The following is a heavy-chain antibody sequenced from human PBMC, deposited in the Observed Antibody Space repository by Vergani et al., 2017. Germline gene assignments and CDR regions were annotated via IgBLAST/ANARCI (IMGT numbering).Heavy chain of an antibody. CDR1: GFTFSSYG. Sequence: QVQLVESGGGVVQPGRSLRLSCAASGFTFSSYGMYWVRQAPGKGLEWVAVISYDGSNKYYADSVKGRFTISRDNSKNTLYLQMNSLRAEDTAVYYCAKSTHRDIRFLEWLLYPFDYWGQGTLVTVSS. CDR3: AKSTHRDIRFLEWLLYPFDY. J-gene: IGHJ4*02. D-gene: IGHD3-3*01. V-gene: IGHV3-30*18. CDR2: ISYDGSNK.